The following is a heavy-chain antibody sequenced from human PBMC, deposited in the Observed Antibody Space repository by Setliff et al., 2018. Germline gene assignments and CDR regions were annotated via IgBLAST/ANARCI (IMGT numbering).Heavy chain of an antibody. D-gene: IGHD3-3*01. V-gene: IGHV4-4*07. CDR2: VSASGST. Sequence: PSETLSLTCTVSGASISDYYWTWVRQPAGKELEWIGRVSASGSTTYNPSLKSRVAMSVDTSRNQISLNLTSVTAADTAMYYCARERTIFGILVISGWFDPGAREPWSPSPQ. J-gene: IGHJ5*02. CDR1: GASISDYY. CDR3: ARERTIFGILVISGWFDP.